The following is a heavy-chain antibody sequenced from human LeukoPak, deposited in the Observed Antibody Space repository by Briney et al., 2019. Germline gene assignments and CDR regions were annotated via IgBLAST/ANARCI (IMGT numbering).Heavy chain of an antibody. Sequence: GGSLRLSCAASGFNFDDHAMHWVRQAPGKGLEWVSGISWNSGTIGYVDSVKGRFTISRDNAKNSLCLQMNSLRADETALYYCAKAAAGGPIDYWGQGTLVTVSS. J-gene: IGHJ4*02. CDR3: AKAAAGGPIDY. D-gene: IGHD6-13*01. CDR2: ISWNSGTI. CDR1: GFNFDDHA. V-gene: IGHV3-9*01.